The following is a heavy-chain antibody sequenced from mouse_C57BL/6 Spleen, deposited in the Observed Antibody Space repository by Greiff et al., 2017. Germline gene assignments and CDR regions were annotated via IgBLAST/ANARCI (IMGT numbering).Heavy chain of an antibody. CDR3: ARYRQSHYYAMDD. D-gene: IGHD6-2*01. V-gene: IGHV1-61*01. CDR2: IYPSDSET. J-gene: IGHJ4*01. CDR1: GYTFTSYW. Sequence: QVQLQQPGAELVRPGSSVKLSCKASGYTFTSYWMDWVKQRPGQGLEWIGNIYPSDSETHYNQKFKDKATLTVDKSSSTAYMQLSSLTSEDSAVYYCARYRQSHYYAMDDWGQGASVTVSS.